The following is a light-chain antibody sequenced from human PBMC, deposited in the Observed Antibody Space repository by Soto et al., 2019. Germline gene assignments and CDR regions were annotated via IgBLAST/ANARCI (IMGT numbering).Light chain of an antibody. CDR1: SSNIGADYD. Sequence: QSVLTQPPSVSGAPGQRVTISCSGSSSNIGADYDVHWYQQRPGTAPKLLIFGNNNRPSGVPDRFSGSKSGTSASLAITGLQADDEADYYCQSYDSTLSPRYVFGTGTKLTVL. V-gene: IGLV1-40*01. J-gene: IGLJ1*01. CDR3: QSYDSTLSPRYV. CDR2: GNN.